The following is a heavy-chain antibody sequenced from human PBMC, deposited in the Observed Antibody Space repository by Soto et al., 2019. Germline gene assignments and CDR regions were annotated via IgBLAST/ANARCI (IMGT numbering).Heavy chain of an antibody. CDR1: GGSISSRSFY. V-gene: IGHV4-39*01. Sequence: QLQLQESGPGLVKPSETLSLTCTVSGGSISSRSFYWGWIRQPPGVGLEWIGSIYYSGSTDSDPSLQSRFSISVDTSKNQFTLRLSSVTAADASEYYCESRWSYCRHTTCYEDYFAYWGQGILVTVSS. D-gene: IGHD2-2*01. J-gene: IGHJ4*02. CDR3: ESRWSYCRHTTCYEDYFAY. CDR2: IYYSGST.